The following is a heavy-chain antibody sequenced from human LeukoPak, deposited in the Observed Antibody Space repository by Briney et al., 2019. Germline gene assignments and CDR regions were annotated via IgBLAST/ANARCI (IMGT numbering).Heavy chain of an antibody. Sequence: GGSLRLSCAASGFTFSVYAMHWVRQAPGQGLEYVSAVSSNGDITYYANSVKGRFTISRDNSKNTLYLQMGSLRAEDMAVYYCARYGSHDAFDIWAQETMVTVSS. J-gene: IGHJ3*02. V-gene: IGHV3-64*01. CDR2: VSSNGDIT. CDR1: GFTFSVYA. D-gene: IGHD3-10*01. CDR3: ARYGSHDAFDI.